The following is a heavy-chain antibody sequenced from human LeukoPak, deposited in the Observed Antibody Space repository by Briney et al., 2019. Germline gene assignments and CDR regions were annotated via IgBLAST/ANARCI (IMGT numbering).Heavy chain of an antibody. Sequence: GGSLRLSCAASGFTFSSYAISWVRQAPGKGLEWVSAISKSGDSTYHADSVKGRFTISRDNSKNTIYLQMNSLRVEDTAVYYCAKLSGWTGWFFDYWGQGTVVTVSS. D-gene: IGHD6-19*01. CDR3: AKLSGWTGWFFDY. V-gene: IGHV3-23*01. J-gene: IGHJ4*02. CDR2: ISKSGDST. CDR1: GFTFSSYA.